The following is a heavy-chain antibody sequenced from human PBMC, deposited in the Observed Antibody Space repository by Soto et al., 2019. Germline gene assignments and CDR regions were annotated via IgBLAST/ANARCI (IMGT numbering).Heavy chain of an antibody. CDR1: GASIRRYH. J-gene: IGHJ5*02. V-gene: IGHV4-4*07. D-gene: IGHD3-16*01. Sequence: QVQLQESGPGLVKPSETLSLTCAVSGASIRRYHWSWIRQPAGKGLEWIGRMQHTGNTNYNPSLKSLVTMSVDTSKNQISSKMTSVTAADTAVYFCAKDVSSRRWFDPWGQGILVIVSS. CDR2: MQHTGNT. CDR3: AKDVSSRRWFDP.